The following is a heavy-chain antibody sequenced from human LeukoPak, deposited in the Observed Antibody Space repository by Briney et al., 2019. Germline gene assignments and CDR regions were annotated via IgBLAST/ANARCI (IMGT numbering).Heavy chain of an antibody. V-gene: IGHV1-18*01. CDR2: ISTYDGRT. CDR3: ARDYLEAEAQTDDYFDY. J-gene: IGHJ4*02. Sequence: GASVTVSFKASGYTFNNFGIRWVRQAPGQGLEWMGWISTYDGRTNYAQNFRGRVTMTTDISTSTAYMELRSLRSDDTAVYYCARDYLEAEAQTDDYFDYWGQGTLVTVSS. CDR1: GYTFNNFG. D-gene: IGHD6-19*01.